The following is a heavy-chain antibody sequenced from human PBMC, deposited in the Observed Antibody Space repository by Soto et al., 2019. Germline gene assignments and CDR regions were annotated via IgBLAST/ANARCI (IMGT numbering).Heavy chain of an antibody. Sequence: EVEVLESGGGLVQPGGSLRLSCAASGFTFSAYVMSWVRQAPGKGLEWVSSITSSGGGTYYADSVKGRFTVSRDNSKNTVYLQMNSLRDEDTALYYCAKLTAAWGQGTLVTVSS. CDR2: ITSSGGGT. V-gene: IGHV3-23*01. CDR1: GFTFSAYV. CDR3: AKLTAA. J-gene: IGHJ4*02. D-gene: IGHD6-13*01.